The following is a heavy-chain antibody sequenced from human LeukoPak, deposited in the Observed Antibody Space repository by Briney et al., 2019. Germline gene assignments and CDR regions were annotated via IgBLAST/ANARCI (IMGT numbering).Heavy chain of an antibody. CDR1: GDSMSNFY. Sequence: SETLSLTCTVSGDSMSNFYWSWIRQPAGKGLEWIGRIYTNGGTNYISSLKSRVTVLLDTSKNQFSLKLSSVPAADTAVYYCASSGRDGYNFIYYYYYMDVWGKGTTVTVSS. D-gene: IGHD5-24*01. CDR3: ASSGRDGYNFIYYYYYMDV. CDR2: IYTNGGT. J-gene: IGHJ6*03. V-gene: IGHV4-4*07.